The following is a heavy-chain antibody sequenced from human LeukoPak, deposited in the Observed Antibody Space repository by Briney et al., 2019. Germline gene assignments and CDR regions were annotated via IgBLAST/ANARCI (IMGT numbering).Heavy chain of an antibody. V-gene: IGHV1-69*06. CDR3: AGREGGYDYEVYYYYAMDV. CDR2: IIPIFGTA. D-gene: IGHD5-12*01. J-gene: IGHJ6*02. CDR1: GGTFSSYA. Sequence: ASVKVSCKASGGTFSSYAISWVRQALGQGLEWMGGIIPIFGTANYAQKFQGRVTITADKSTSTAYMELSSLRSEDTAVYYCAGREGGYDYEVYYYYAMDVWGQGTTVTVSS.